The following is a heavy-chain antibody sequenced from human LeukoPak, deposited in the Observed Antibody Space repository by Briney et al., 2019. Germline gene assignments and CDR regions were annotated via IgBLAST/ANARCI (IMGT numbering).Heavy chain of an antibody. CDR3: AKESGYTSGWKHY. J-gene: IGHJ4*02. D-gene: IGHD6-19*01. CDR2: IIGNGGST. V-gene: IGHV3-23*01. CDR1: GFTFSTYA. Sequence: QPGGSLRLSCAASGFTFSTYAMSWVRQAPGKGLEWVSAIIGNGGSTFYADSVKGRFTISRDNSANTLYLQLNSLRAEDTAVYYCAKESGYTSGWKHYWGQGTLVTVSS.